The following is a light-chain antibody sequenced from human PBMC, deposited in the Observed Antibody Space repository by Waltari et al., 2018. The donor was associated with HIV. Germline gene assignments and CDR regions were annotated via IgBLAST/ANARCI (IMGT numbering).Light chain of an antibody. CDR2: QNN. CDR1: SGSIASNY. V-gene: IGLV6-57*03. CDR3: QSYDTSNSHWV. Sequence: FILTQPHSVSGSPGKTVNISCTRSSGSIASNYVHWFQQRPGSAPLDVIYQNNQRASGGADRFSGSIDRSSNSASLTISGLKTEDEADFFWQSYDTSNSHWVFGGGTKLTVL. J-gene: IGLJ3*02.